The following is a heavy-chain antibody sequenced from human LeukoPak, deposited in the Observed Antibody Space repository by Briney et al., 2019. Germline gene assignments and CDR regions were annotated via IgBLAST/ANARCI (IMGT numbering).Heavy chain of an antibody. CDR2: INPSGGST. J-gene: IGHJ4*02. Sequence: ASVKVSCKASGYTFTSYGISWVRQAPGQGLEWMGIINPSGGSTSYAQKFQGRVTMTRDMSTSTVYMELSSLRSEDTAVYYCARGYIGFDYWGQGTLVTVSS. V-gene: IGHV1-46*01. CDR3: ARGYIGFDY. CDR1: GYTFTSYG. D-gene: IGHD1-14*01.